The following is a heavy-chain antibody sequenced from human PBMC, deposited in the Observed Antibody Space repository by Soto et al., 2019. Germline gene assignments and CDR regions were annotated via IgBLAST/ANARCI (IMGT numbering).Heavy chain of an antibody. J-gene: IGHJ4*02. V-gene: IGHV3-30-3*01. CDR3: ARQARPYGSGSYYNNY. CDR1: GFTFSSYQ. D-gene: IGHD3-10*01. Sequence: GSLRLSCSASGFTFSSYQMHWVRQAPGKGLEWVALISYDGSNTYYADSVKGRLTISRDNSKNKLYLQVSSLRAEDTAVYYCARQARPYGSGSYYNNYCGQGTLVTVSS. CDR2: ISYDGSNT.